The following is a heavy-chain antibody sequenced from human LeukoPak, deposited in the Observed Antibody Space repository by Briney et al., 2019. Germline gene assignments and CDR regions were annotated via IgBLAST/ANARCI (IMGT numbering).Heavy chain of an antibody. D-gene: IGHD1-26*01. J-gene: IGHJ4*02. V-gene: IGHV3-64*02. CDR2: ITSSGNNI. Sequence: GGSLRLSCAASGFIFNSYAMHWVRQAPGKGLEYVSAITSSGNNIFYADSVKGRFTISRDNSENTLDLHMHSLRAEDTAVYYCAAKGNGYTGIYLFAHWGQGTLVTVSS. CDR1: GFIFNSYA. CDR3: AAKGNGYTGIYLFAH.